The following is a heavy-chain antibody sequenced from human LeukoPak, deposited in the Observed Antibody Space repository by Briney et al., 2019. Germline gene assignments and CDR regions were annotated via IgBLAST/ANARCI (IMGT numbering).Heavy chain of an antibody. V-gene: IGHV1-18*01. CDR2: ISAYNGNT. Sequence: ASVKVSCKASGYTFTSYGISWVRQAPGRGLEWMGWISAYNGNTNYAQKLQGRVTMTTDTSTSTAYMELRSLRSDDTAVYYCATADYYDSSGLDAFDIWGQGTMVTVSS. CDR3: ATADYYDSSGLDAFDI. CDR1: GYTFTSYG. J-gene: IGHJ3*02. D-gene: IGHD3-22*01.